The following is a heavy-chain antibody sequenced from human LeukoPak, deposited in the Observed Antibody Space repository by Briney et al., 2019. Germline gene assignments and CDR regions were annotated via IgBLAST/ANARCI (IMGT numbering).Heavy chain of an antibody. V-gene: IGHV4-61*01. CDR2: IYYSGST. J-gene: IGHJ5*02. CDR3: ARDHPGWYSSGWYKGFDP. D-gene: IGHD6-19*01. Sequence: SETLSLTCTVSGYSISSGYYWGWIRQPPGKGLEWIGYIYYSGSTDYNPSLKSRVTISVDTSKNQFSLKLSSVTAADTAVYYCARDHPGWYSSGWYKGFDPWGQGTLVTVSS. CDR1: GYSISSGYY.